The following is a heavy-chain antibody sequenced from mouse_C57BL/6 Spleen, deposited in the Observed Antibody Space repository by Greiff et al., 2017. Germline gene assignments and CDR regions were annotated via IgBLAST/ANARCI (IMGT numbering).Heavy chain of an antibody. CDR2: IDPSDSYT. V-gene: IGHV1-69*01. CDR1: GYTFTSYW. J-gene: IGHJ1*03. CDR3: ARNYYGSSPRWYFDV. Sequence: QVQLQQPGAELVMPGASVKLSCKASGYTFTSYWMHWVKQRPGQGLEWIGEIDPSDSYTNYNQKFKGKSTLTVDKSSSTAYMQLSSLTSEDSAVYYCARNYYGSSPRWYFDVWGTGTTVTVSS. D-gene: IGHD1-1*01.